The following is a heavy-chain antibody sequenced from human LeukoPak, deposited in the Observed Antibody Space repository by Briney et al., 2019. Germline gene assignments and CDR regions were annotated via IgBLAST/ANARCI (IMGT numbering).Heavy chain of an antibody. CDR3: ASTGGYGSGNYDYYYFGMDV. CDR2: ITSSGRII. CDR1: GFTLSSYE. Sequence: GGSLRLSCAASGFTLSSYEMNWVRQAPGKGLEWVAYITSSGRIIYYADSVKGRFTISRDNTKNSLYLQMNSLRAEGTVVYYCASTGGYGSGNYDYYYFGMDVWGQGTKVTVSS. D-gene: IGHD3-10*01. V-gene: IGHV3-48*03. J-gene: IGHJ6*02.